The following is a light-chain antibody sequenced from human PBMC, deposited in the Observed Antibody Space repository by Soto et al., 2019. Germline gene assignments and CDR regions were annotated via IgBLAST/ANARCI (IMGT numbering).Light chain of an antibody. CDR3: HHYGSSLWT. V-gene: IGKV3-20*01. J-gene: IGKJ1*01. CDR2: GAS. CDR1: QSVSSSD. Sequence: DIVLTQSPGTLSLSPGERATLSCRASQSVSSSDLAWYQQKPGQGPRLLIYGASSRATGIPDRFSGSGSGTDFTLTISRLEPEDFVVYYCHHYGSSLWTFGQGTKVEIK.